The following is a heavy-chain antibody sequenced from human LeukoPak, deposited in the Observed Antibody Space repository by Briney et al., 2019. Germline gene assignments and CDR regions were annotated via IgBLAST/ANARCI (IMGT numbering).Heavy chain of an antibody. CDR1: GSNFGNYY. D-gene: IGHD2-8*01. J-gene: IGHJ4*02. CDR3: VRGTNDWTGIDY. CDR2: IKHDGNWK. V-gene: IGHV3-7*01. Sequence: GGSLRLSCAASGSNFGNYYVSWVRQAPGKGLEWVANIKHDGNWKFYADSVKGRFTISRDNARNTLYLQMNSLRVEDTAIYYCVRGTNDWTGIDYWGQGTLVTVSS.